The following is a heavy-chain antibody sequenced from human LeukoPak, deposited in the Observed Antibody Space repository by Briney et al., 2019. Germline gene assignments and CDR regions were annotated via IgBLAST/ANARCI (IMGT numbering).Heavy chain of an antibody. CDR1: GLTFSTYA. Sequence: GGSLRLSCAASGLTFSTYAMTWVRQAAGKGLEWVSGIGGSGADTSYADSVKGRFTIARDNSKNTLYLQMNSLRAEDTAVYYCAKEEIRHFDFDCWGQGTLVTVSS. V-gene: IGHV3-23*01. D-gene: IGHD3-3*02. CDR3: AKEEIRHFDFDC. J-gene: IGHJ4*02. CDR2: IGGSGADT.